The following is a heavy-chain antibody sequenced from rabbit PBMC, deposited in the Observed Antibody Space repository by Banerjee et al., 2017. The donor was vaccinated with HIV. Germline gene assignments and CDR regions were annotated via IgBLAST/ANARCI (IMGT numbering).Heavy chain of an antibody. CDR1: GFTLSSYY. CDR2: IDPVFGIT. D-gene: IGHD1-1*01. CDR3: ARNYVNAFDP. V-gene: IGHV1S7*01. Sequence: QLEESAGGLVQPGGSLKLSCKASGFTLSSYYMNWVRQAPGKGLEWIGYIDPVFGITYYANWVNGRFSISRENAQNTVFLQMTSLTAADTATYFCARNYVNAFDPWGQGTLVTVS. J-gene: IGHJ2*01.